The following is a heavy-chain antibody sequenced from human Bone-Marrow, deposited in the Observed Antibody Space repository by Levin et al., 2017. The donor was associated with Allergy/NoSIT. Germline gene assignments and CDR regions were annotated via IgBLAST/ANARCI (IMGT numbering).Heavy chain of an antibody. V-gene: IGHV4-59*08. Sequence: SETLSLTCTVSSGSLGSYYWSWIRQPPGKGLEWIGYIHKSGSTNYHPSLMSRVTISVDTSKNQFSLSLSSVTAADTAVYYCARQGVATAGAGFFDYWGQGTLVSVSS. D-gene: IGHD6-13*01. J-gene: IGHJ4*02. CDR2: IHKSGST. CDR3: ARQGVATAGAGFFDY. CDR1: SGSLGSYY.